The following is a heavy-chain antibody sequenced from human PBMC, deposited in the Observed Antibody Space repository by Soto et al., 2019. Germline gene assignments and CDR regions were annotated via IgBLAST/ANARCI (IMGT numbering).Heavy chain of an antibody. D-gene: IGHD3-22*01. V-gene: IGHV4-31*03. J-gene: IGHJ6*02. CDR3: ARDRAASCGYYLSYYYGMDV. CDR2: IYYRGRT. CDR1: GGSISSGGYS. Sequence: QVQLQEPGPGLVKPSQTLSLTCTVSGGSISSGGYSWSCIRQHPGKGLEWIGYIYYRGRTYYNPSLKSRVTISVDTSKNQFSLKLSSVTAADTAGYYCARDRAASCGYYLSYYYGMDVLGQGTTVTGSS.